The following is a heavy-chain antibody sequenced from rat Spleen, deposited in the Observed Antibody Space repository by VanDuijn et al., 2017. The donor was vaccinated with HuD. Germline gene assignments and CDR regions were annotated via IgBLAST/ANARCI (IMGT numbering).Heavy chain of an antibody. Sequence: EVQLVESGGGLVQPGRSLKLSCVVSGFTFNTFWMTWIRQAPGKGLDWIASISPDGGDTYYPDSVKGRFTISRDNAENTVYLQMDSLRSEDTATYYCARHPWGDWGQGVMVTVSS. V-gene: IGHV5-31*01. CDR1: GFTFNTFW. D-gene: IGHD1-7*01. CDR2: ISPDGGDT. J-gene: IGHJ2*01. CDR3: ARHPWGD.